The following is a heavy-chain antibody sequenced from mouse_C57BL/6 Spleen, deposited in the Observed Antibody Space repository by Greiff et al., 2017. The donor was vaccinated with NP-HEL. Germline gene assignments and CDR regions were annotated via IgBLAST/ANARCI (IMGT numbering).Heavy chain of an antibody. Sequence: QVQLKESGPGLVAPSQSLSITCTVSGFSLTSYAISWVRQPPGKGLEWLGVIWTGGGTNYNSALKSRLSISKDNSKSQVFLKMNSLQTDDTARYYCARNEMITTGNSLYYYAMDYWGQGTSVTVSS. CDR3: ARNEMITTGNSLYYYAMDY. CDR2: IWTGGGT. J-gene: IGHJ4*01. CDR1: GFSLTSYA. D-gene: IGHD2-4*01. V-gene: IGHV2-9-1*01.